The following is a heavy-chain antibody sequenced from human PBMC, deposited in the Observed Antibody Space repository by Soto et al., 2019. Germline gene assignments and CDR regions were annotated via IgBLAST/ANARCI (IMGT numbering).Heavy chain of an antibody. Sequence: SESLSLTCAVYGGSFSVYYWSRIRQPPGKGLGWVGEINHSGSTNYNPTLKSRGTISVETQKNPLLQKLSSVTAGDTAVYYCARGYSGYDWLGYYYYGMDVWGKGTTVTVSS. CDR3: ARGYSGYDWLGYYYYGMDV. CDR2: INHSGST. V-gene: IGHV4-34*01. D-gene: IGHD5-12*01. J-gene: IGHJ6*04. CDR1: GGSFSVYY.